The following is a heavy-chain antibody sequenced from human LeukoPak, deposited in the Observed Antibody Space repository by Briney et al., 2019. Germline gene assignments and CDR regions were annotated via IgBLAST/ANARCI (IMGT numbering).Heavy chain of an antibody. CDR3: TRDFVF. V-gene: IGHV3-7*01. CDR2: INQDGSVK. Sequence: GGSLSLSCAASGFAFSTYWMDWVRQAPGKGLEWVGNINQDGSVKHYVDSVRGRFTISRDSARNSVYLQMSALRVEDTAVYYCTRDFVFWGQGSLVTASS. J-gene: IGHJ4*02. D-gene: IGHD3-3*01. CDR1: GFAFSTYW.